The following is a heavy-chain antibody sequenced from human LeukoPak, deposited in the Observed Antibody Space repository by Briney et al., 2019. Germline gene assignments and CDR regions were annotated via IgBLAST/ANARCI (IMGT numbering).Heavy chain of an antibody. Sequence: GGSLRLSFAASGFTFSSYEMNWVRQAPGKGLEWVSYISSSGSTIYYADSVKGRFTISRDNAKNSLYLQMNSLRAEDTAVYYCARCYGYYYYGMDVWGQGTTVTVSS. D-gene: IGHD3-16*01. CDR3: ARCYGYYYYGMDV. CDR1: GFTFSSYE. CDR2: ISSSGSTI. V-gene: IGHV3-48*03. J-gene: IGHJ6*02.